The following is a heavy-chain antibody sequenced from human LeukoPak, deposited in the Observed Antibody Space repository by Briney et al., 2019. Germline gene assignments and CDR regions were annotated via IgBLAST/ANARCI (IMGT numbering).Heavy chain of an antibody. D-gene: IGHD3-10*01. CDR1: GFTFSSYS. Sequence: GGSLRLSCAASGFTFSSYSMNWVRQAPGKGLEWISYVSYSSSTIYYADSVKGRFTISRDNAKNSLYLQMNSLRDEDTAVYYCARDAHIVRGVNPLDYWGQGTLVTVAS. J-gene: IGHJ4*02. CDR2: VSYSSSTI. V-gene: IGHV3-48*02. CDR3: ARDAHIVRGVNPLDY.